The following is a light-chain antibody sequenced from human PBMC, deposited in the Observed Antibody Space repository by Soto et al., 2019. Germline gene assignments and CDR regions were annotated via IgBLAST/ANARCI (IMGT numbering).Light chain of an antibody. V-gene: IGKV1-12*01. CDR3: QQTKNFPLT. CDR2: GAS. CDR1: QSISTW. Sequence: DIQMTQSPSSMSASVGDAVTVTCRASQSISTWLAWYQQKPGRAPQLLIYGASNLQSGVPSRFSGSGAGTDFTLTISSLQPEDFATCYCQQTKNFPLTFGGGTKVEIK. J-gene: IGKJ4*01.